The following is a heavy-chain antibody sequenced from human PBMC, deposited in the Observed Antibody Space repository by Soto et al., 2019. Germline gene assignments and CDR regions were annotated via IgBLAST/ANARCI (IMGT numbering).Heavy chain of an antibody. V-gene: IGHV5-10-1*01. D-gene: IGHD2-21*02. CDR2: IDPSDSYT. CDR3: ASHNFSCGGDCNSSGMDV. CDR1: GWSVTSYW. Sequence: GDSLKISGTGSGWSVTSYWISWVRQMPGKGLEWMGRIDPSDSYTNYNPSFQGHVTISADKSTSTAYLQWSSLRASDTAVYYCASHNFSCGGDCNSSGMDVWGQGTTVTVSS. J-gene: IGHJ6*02.